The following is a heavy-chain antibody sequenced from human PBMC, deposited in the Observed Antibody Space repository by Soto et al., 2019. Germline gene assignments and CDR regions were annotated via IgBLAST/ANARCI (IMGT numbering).Heavy chain of an antibody. CDR3: ARRRSSSWYLWFDP. J-gene: IGHJ5*02. CDR2: ISSSSSYT. D-gene: IGHD6-13*01. CDR1: GFTFSDYY. V-gene: IGHV3-11*06. Sequence: GGSLRLSCAASGFTFSDYYMSWIRQAPGKGLEWVSYISSSSSYTNYADSVKGRFTISRDNAKNSLYLQMNSLRAEDTAVYYCARRRSSSWYLWFDPWGQGTLVTVSS.